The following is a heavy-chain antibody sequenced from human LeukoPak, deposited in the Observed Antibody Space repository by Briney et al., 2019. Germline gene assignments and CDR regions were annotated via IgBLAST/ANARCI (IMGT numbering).Heavy chain of an antibody. Sequence: GGSLRLSCAASGFTFRNYVIHWVRQAPGKGLEWVVVTSSDLNVELYADSVKGRFTISRDNSGSTLYLQMNSLRPEDTAIYYCAREGYYGSGSPPSLYFDYWGQGTLVTVSS. D-gene: IGHD3-10*01. V-gene: IGHV3-30-3*01. CDR1: GFTFRNYV. CDR2: TSSDLNVE. CDR3: AREGYYGSGSPPSLYFDY. J-gene: IGHJ4*02.